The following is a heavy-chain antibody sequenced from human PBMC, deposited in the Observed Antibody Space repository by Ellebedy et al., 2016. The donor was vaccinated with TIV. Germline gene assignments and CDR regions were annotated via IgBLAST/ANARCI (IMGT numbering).Heavy chain of an antibody. CDR1: GFTFSSYW. Sequence: GGSLRLSCAASGFTFSSYWMHWVRQAPGKGLAWVSRISTDGRSTTYADSVKGRFTISRDNAKNKLYLQMSSLRVEDTALYYCTRTGPLPTSYHGMDVWGQGTTVTVSS. CDR2: ISTDGRST. J-gene: IGHJ6*02. CDR3: TRTGPLPTSYHGMDV. V-gene: IGHV3-74*01.